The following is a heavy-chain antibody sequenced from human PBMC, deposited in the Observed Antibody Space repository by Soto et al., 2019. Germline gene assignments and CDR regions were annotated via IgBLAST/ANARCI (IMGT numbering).Heavy chain of an antibody. CDR2: ISWNSGTK. V-gene: IGHV3-9*01. D-gene: IGHD2-15*01. CDR1: GFTFDDYA. J-gene: IGHJ4*02. Sequence: AGGSLRLSCAASGFTFDDYAMHWVRQAPGKGLEWVSGISWNSGTKDYADSVKGRFTISRDNAKNSLYLQMSGLRPEDTAFYYCVKDVIGYCSAGNCFPDSYFDYWGQGALVTVPQ. CDR3: VKDVIGYCSAGNCFPDSYFDY.